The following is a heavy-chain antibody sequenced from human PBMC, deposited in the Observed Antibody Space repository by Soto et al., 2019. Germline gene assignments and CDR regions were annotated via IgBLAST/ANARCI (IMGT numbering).Heavy chain of an antibody. CDR1: GFTFTGYY. CDR2: IRSNGGDP. D-gene: IGHD3-16*01. Sequence: VKVSCKASGFTFTGYYIHWVRQAPGQGLEWMGWIRSNGGDPKYSQKFQDRVTMTRDTSMNTVYMQLSRLRSDDTAVYYCARDERSYGEPPFDYWGQGTLVTVSS. V-gene: IGHV1-2*02. CDR3: ARDERSYGEPPFDY. J-gene: IGHJ4*02.